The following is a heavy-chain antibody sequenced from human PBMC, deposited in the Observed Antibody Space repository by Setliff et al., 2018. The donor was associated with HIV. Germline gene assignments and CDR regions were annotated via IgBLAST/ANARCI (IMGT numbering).Heavy chain of an antibody. CDR1: GGSFSNSYYF. CDR2: ISYSGST. Sequence: SETLSLTCNVSGGSFSNSYYFWGWIRQPPGKGLEWIGSISYSGSTYYNPSLKSRVTMSVDTSKNQFSLKLSSVTAADTTVYYCARHRQGLTGSTPGYYMDVWGKGTTVTVSS. J-gene: IGHJ6*03. D-gene: IGHD1-7*01. CDR3: ARHRQGLTGSTPGYYMDV. V-gene: IGHV4-39*01.